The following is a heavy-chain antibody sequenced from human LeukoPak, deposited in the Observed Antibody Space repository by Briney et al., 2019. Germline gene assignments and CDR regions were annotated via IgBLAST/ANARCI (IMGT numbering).Heavy chain of an antibody. CDR2: ISSSSSYI. CDR1: GFTFSSYS. J-gene: IGHJ3*02. D-gene: IGHD5-12*01. V-gene: IGHV3-21*01. CDR3: ARPTGGYDYFAFDI. Sequence: GGSLRLSCAASGFTFSSYSMNWVRQAPGKGLEWVSSISSSSSYIYYADSVKGRFTISRDNAKNSLYLQMNSLRAEDTAVYYCARPTGGYDYFAFDIWGQGTMVTVSS.